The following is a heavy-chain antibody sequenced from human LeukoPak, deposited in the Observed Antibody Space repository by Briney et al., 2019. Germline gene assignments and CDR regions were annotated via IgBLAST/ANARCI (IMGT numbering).Heavy chain of an antibody. V-gene: IGHV3-48*03. CDR2: ISSSGSTI. Sequence: GGSLRLSCGASGLTFSSYVMSWVRQAPGKGLEWVSYISSSGSTIYYADSVKGRFTISRDNAKNSLYLQMNSLRAEDTAVYYCARDLTYYDFWSGPRMDVWGQGTTVTVSS. D-gene: IGHD3-3*01. J-gene: IGHJ6*02. CDR1: GLTFSSYV. CDR3: ARDLTYYDFWSGPRMDV.